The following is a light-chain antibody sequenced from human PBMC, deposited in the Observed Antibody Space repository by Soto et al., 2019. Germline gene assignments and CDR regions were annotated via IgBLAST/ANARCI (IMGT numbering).Light chain of an antibody. CDR1: QPVSHK. CDR2: GAS. J-gene: IGKJ1*01. CDR3: QQYGSSPRT. V-gene: IGKV3-20*01. Sequence: EVVMTQSPANLSVSPGVVATLSVCASQPVSHKLAWYQQKPGQAPRLLIYGASARALGIPDRFSVSRSGTDFTLTISRLEPEDFGIYYCQQYGSSPRTFGQGTKVDIK.